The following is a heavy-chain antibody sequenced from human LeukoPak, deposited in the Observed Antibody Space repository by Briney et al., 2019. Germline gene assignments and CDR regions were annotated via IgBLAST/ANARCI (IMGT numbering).Heavy chain of an antibody. CDR2: IYYNGNT. CDR1: SGSISSGGYY. CDR3: ARVKYYYDSGTYEYYFDY. D-gene: IGHD3-22*01. J-gene: IGHJ4*02. Sequence: PSETLSLTCTVSSGSISSGGYYWSWIRQHPGMVLEWIGFIYYNGNTYYNPSLKSRITMSIDPSKTQFSLALSSVTAADTAVYYCARVKYYYDSGTYEYYFDYWGQGTLVSVSS. V-gene: IGHV4-31*03.